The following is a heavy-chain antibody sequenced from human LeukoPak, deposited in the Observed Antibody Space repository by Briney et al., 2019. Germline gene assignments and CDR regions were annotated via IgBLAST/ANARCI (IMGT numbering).Heavy chain of an antibody. CDR1: GFTISSYE. CDR3: ARDSLLIGSWFDP. Sequence: GGSLRLSCTASGFTISSYEMSWVRQAPGKGPEWLSYISHSGTTMTYADSVKGRFTVSRDNAKNSLYLQMNSLRVEDTAVYYCARDSLLIGSWFDPWGQGTLVTVSS. CDR2: ISHSGTTM. V-gene: IGHV3-48*03. D-gene: IGHD2-8*01. J-gene: IGHJ5*02.